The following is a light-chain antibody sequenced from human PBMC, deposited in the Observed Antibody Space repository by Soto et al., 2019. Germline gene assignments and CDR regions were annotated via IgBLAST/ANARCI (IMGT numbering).Light chain of an antibody. CDR2: AAS. CDR3: QQLNIDPQT. V-gene: IGKV1-9*01. CDR1: QGISSY. J-gene: IGKJ1*01. Sequence: DKKLNIKQSFIAASVGDIDLGTRRASQGISSYLAWYQQKPGKAPKLLIYAASTLQSGVPSRFSVSGSGTEFTLTISSLQPEDFATYYCQQLNIDPQTFGHGGIVDIK.